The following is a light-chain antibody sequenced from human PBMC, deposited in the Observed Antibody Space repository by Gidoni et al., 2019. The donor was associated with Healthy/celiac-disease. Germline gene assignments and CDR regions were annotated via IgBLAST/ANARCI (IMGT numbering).Light chain of an antibody. J-gene: IGKJ1*01. CDR1: QSVSSSY. CDR2: GAS. CDR3: QQYGSSPVT. Sequence: EIVLTQSPGPLSLSPGERATLSCRASQSVSSSYLAWYQQKPGQAPRLLSYGASSRATGIPDRFSGSGSGTDFTLTISRLEPEDFAVYYCQQYGSSPVTFGQGTKVEIK. V-gene: IGKV3-20*01.